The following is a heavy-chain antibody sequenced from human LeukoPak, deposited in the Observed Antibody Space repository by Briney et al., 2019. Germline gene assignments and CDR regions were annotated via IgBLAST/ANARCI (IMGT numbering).Heavy chain of an antibody. CDR3: AKAPVTTCRGAFCYPFDY. CDR1: GFTFSSYA. V-gene: IGHV3-23*01. Sequence: GGSLRLSCAASGFTFSSYAMSWVRQAPGKGLDWVSTISGSGGSTYYADSVKGRFTISRDNSKNTLYLQMNSLRAEDTAVYYCAKAPVTTCRGAFCYPFDYWGLGTLVTVSS. J-gene: IGHJ4*02. D-gene: IGHD2-15*01. CDR2: ISGSGGST.